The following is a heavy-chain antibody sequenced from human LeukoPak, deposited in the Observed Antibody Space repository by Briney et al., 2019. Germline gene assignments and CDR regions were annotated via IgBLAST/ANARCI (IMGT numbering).Heavy chain of an antibody. J-gene: IGHJ4*02. Sequence: GGSLRLSCAASGFTFSSYSMNWVRQAPGKGLEWVSSISSSSSYIYYADSVKGRFTISRDNAKNSLYLQMNSLRAEDTALYYCAKDQDGSGSYPSFDYWGQGTLVTVSS. CDR1: GFTFSSYS. CDR2: ISSSSSYI. D-gene: IGHD3-10*01. V-gene: IGHV3-21*04. CDR3: AKDQDGSGSYPSFDY.